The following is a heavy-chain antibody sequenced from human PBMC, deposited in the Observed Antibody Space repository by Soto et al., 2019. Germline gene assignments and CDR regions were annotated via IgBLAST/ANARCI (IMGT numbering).Heavy chain of an antibody. CDR3: ATPSMVRGTEGDFDY. CDR1: GYTFTSYD. D-gene: IGHD3-10*01. Sequence: ASVKVSCKASGYTFTSYDINLVRQATGQGVEWMGWMNPNSGNTGYAQKFRGRVSMTRNASISTAYMELSSLRSGDTAVYYCATPSMVRGTEGDFDYWGQGNLVPVSS. V-gene: IGHV1-8*01. CDR2: MNPNSGNT. J-gene: IGHJ4*02.